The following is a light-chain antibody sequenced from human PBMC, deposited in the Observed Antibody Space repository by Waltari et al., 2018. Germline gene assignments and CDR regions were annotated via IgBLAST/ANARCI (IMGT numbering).Light chain of an antibody. CDR2: GAS. J-gene: IGKJ1*01. CDR3: HQYNTWPKT. CDR1: QSVINN. Sequence: DIVLTHSPATLSVAPGERATLSGRASQSVINNLAWYQQKPGQAPSLLSYGASRRTSDVPVRFSGSGAGTEFTLTISSLRSGDSAMYYCHQYNTWPKTFGQGTKVEI. V-gene: IGKV3-15*01.